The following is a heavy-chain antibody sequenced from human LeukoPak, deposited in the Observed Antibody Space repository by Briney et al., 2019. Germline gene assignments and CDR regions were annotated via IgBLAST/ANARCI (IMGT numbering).Heavy chain of an antibody. V-gene: IGHV3-23*01. Sequence: GGSLRLSCAASGFIFANEPMNWVRQTPGKGLEWVSAISGSGGSTYYADSVKGRFTISRDNSKNTLYLQMNSLRAEDTAVYYCAKRRLLKGAYFDYWGQGTLVTVSS. CDR3: AKRRLLKGAYFDY. CDR2: ISGSGGST. J-gene: IGHJ4*02. D-gene: IGHD3-10*01. CDR1: GFIFANEP.